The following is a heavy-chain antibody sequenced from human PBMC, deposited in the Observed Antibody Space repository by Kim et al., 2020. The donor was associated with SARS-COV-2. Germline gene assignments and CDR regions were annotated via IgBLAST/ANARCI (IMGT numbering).Heavy chain of an antibody. J-gene: IGHJ6*02. CDR1: GGTLSSYG. CDR2: IIPILGIA. CDR3: ARDKETYYSDSSGYRLDYGMDV. V-gene: IGHV1-69*04. Sequence: SVKFSCKASGGTLSSYGISWVRQAPGQGLEWMGRIIPILGIANYAQKFQGRVTIIADESTSTAYMELSSLRSEDTAVYYCARDKETYYSDSSGYRLDYGMDVWGQGTTVTVSS. D-gene: IGHD3-22*01.